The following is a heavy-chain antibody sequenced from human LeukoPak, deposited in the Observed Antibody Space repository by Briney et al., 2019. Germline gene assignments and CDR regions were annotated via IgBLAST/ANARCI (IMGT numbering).Heavy chain of an antibody. CDR3: ARDTRSGYFDY. D-gene: IGHD3-22*01. CDR2: IYYSGST. CDR1: GGSISSGGYY. V-gene: IGHV4-31*03. J-gene: IGHJ4*02. Sequence: SETLSLTCTVSGGSISSGGYYWSWIRQHPGKGPEWIGYIYYSGSTYYNPSLKSRVTISVDTSKNQFSLKLSSVTAADTAVYYCARDTRSGYFDYWGQGTLVTVSS.